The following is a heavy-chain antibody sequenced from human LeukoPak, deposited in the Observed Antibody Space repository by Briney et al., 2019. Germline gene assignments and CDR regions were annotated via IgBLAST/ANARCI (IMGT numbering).Heavy chain of an antibody. CDR1: GYSFTGYY. V-gene: IGHV1-2*02. D-gene: IGHD4-17*01. CDR2: INPNSGGT. J-gene: IGHJ6*03. Sequence: ASVKVSCKASGYSFTGYYIHWVRQAPGQGLEWMGWINPNSGGTYYAQKFQGRVTMTRDTSISTAYMELSRLRSDDTAVYYCARDRGTVTELRYYYYYMDVWGKGTTVTVSS. CDR3: ARDRGTVTELRYYYYYMDV.